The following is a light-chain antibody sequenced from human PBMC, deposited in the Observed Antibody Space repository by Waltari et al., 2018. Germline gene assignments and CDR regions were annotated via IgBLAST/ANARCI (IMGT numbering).Light chain of an antibody. V-gene: IGKV2-28*01. CDR1: QSLLNSNGYTY. CDR3: MQALHTPYT. J-gene: IGKJ2*01. CDR2: LGS. Sequence: DIVMTQSPLSLPVTPGEPASIPCRFSQSLLNSNGYTYFDWYLQKPGQSPQLLIYLGSNRASGVPDRFSGSGSGTDFTLKISRVEAEDVGVYYCMQALHTPYTFGQGTKLEIK.